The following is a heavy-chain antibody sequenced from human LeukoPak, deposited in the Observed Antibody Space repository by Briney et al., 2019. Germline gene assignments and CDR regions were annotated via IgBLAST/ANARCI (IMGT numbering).Heavy chain of an antibody. CDR1: GYSVTSYD. CDR3: ARDTGTTDY. V-gene: IGHV1-18*01. J-gene: IGHJ4*02. D-gene: IGHD1-1*01. CDR2: ISPYTGKT. Sequence: GASVKVSCKASGYSVTSYDISWVRHAPGQGLEWMAWISPYTGKTHYAQKFQGRVTLTTDTFRSIAYMEVENLTSDDTAVYYCARDTGTTDYWGQGTLVTVSS.